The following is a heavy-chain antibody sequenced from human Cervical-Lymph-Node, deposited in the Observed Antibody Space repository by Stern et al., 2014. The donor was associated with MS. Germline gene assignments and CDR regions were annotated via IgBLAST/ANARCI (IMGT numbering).Heavy chain of an antibody. CDR3: ARNLVLERLLMGYYDY. J-gene: IGHJ4*02. D-gene: IGHD3-3*01. CDR2: TNQGGNEK. V-gene: IGHV3-7*01. Sequence: EVQLVASGGGLVQPGGSLKLSCVASGFTFSRSWMAWVRQTPGKGLEWVASTNQGGNEKYYVGSVKGRFTISRDNAKNSLSLQMNSLRAEDTAVYYCARNLVLERLLMGYYDYWGQGTLVTVFS. CDR1: GFTFSRSW.